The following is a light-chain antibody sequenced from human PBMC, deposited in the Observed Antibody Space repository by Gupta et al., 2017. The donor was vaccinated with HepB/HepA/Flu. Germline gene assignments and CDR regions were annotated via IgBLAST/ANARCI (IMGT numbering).Light chain of an antibody. CDR3: SSCISSSNGV. Sequence: QSALTQPASVSGSPGPSVTISCTGTSSDVGGDNYLSWYQQHPGKTPNLIIYEVSNRASGVSNRFSGSKSGNTASLTISGLQAEDEADYYCSSCISSSNGVFGGGTKTTVL. CDR2: EVS. J-gene: IGLJ2*01. V-gene: IGLV2-14*01. CDR1: SSDVGGDNY.